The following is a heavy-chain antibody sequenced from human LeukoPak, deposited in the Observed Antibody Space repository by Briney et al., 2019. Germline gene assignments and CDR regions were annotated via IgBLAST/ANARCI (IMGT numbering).Heavy chain of an antibody. CDR3: AKSGGEYAGPLY. CDR2: ISGSGGST. V-gene: IGHV3-23*01. CDR1: GFTSSSYA. Sequence: GGSLRLSCAASGFTSSSYAMSWVRQAPGKGLEWVSAISGSGGSTNYADSVKGRFTISRDNSKNTLYLQMNSLRAEDTAVYYCAKSGGEYAGPLYWGQGTLVTVSS. D-gene: IGHD3-16*01. J-gene: IGHJ4*02.